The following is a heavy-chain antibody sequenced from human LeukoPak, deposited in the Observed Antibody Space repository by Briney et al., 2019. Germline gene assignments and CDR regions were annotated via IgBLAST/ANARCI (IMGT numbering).Heavy chain of an antibody. CDR3: ASRYSSGWYGGDY. CDR2: IYYSGST. Sequence: SETLSLTCTVSGGSISSSSYYWGWIRQPPGKGLEGIGSIYYSGSTYYNPSLKSRVTISVDTSKNQFSLKLSSVTAADTAVYYCASRYSSGWYGGDYWGQGTLVTVSS. V-gene: IGHV4-39*01. CDR1: GGSISSSSYY. D-gene: IGHD6-19*01. J-gene: IGHJ4*02.